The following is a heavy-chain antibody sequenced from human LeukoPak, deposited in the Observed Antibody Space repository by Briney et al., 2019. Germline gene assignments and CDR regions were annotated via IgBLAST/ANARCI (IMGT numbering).Heavy chain of an antibody. D-gene: IGHD6-25*01. CDR3: ARHAHGRAIAAETDAFDI. J-gene: IGHJ3*02. CDR1: GYSFTSYW. CDR2: IYPGDSDT. V-gene: IGHV5-51*01. Sequence: GESLKISCKGSGYSFTSYWIGWVRQMPGKGLEWMGIIYPGDSDTRYSPSFQGQVTISADKSISTAYLQGSSLKASDTAMYYCARHAHGRAIAAETDAFDIWGQGTMVTVSS.